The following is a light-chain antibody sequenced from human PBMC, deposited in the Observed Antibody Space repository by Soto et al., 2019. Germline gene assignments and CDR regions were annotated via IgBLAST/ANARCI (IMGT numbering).Light chain of an antibody. CDR3: QQYGSSPGRT. CDR2: GAS. V-gene: IGKV3-20*01. J-gene: IGKJ1*01. CDR1: QSVSSSY. Sequence: EIVLTQSPGTLSLSPGERATLSCRASQSVSSSYLAWYQQKPGQAPRLLIYGASSRVTGIPDRFSGSGSGTDFTLTISRLEPEDFAVYYCQQYGSSPGRTFGQGTKVDIK.